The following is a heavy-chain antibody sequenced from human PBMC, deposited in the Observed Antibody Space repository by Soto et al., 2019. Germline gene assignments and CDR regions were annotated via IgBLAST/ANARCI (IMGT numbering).Heavy chain of an antibody. CDR2: IWYDGSNK. V-gene: IGHV3-33*01. Sequence: GGSLRLSCAASGFTFSSYGMHWVRQAPGKGLEWVAVIWYDGSNKYYADSVKGRFTISRDNSKNTLYLQMNSLRAEDTAVYYCAREGDTMVRGVIPGGGGMDVWGQGTTVTVSS. CDR1: GFTFSSYG. CDR3: AREGDTMVRGVIPGGGGMDV. D-gene: IGHD3-10*01. J-gene: IGHJ6*02.